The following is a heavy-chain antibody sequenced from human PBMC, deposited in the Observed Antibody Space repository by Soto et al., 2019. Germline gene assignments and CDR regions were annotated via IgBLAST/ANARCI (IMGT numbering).Heavy chain of an antibody. CDR3: ARGRAYGY. V-gene: IGHV4-34*01. Sequence: QVQLQQWGAGLLKPSETLSLTCAVYGGSFSGYYWSWVRQPPGKGLEWIGEINHSGSTNYNPSLKSRVTISVDTSKNHFSLKLSSVTAADTAVYYCARGRAYGYWGQGTLVTVSS. J-gene: IGHJ4*02. D-gene: IGHD3-16*01. CDR2: INHSGST. CDR1: GGSFSGYY.